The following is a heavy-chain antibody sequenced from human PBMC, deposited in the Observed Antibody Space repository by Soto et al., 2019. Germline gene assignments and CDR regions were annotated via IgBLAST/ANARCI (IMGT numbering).Heavy chain of an antibody. J-gene: IGHJ4*02. D-gene: IGHD3-22*01. V-gene: IGHV5-10-1*01. CDR2: IDPSDSYT. CDR1: GYSFTRYW. Sequence: PGESLKISCKGSGYSFTRYWISWGRQMPWKGLEWMGRIDPSDSYTNYSPSFQGHVTISADKSISTAYLQWSSLKASDTAMYYCASRHNYDSSYFDYWGQGTLVTVSS. CDR3: ASRHNYDSSYFDY.